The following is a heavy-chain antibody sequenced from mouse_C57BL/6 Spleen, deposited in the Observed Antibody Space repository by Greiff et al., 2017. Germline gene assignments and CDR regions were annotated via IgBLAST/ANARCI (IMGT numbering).Heavy chain of an antibody. CDR2: ISYDGSN. CDR1: GYSITSGYY. CDR3: ARGGHFGAMDY. J-gene: IGHJ4*01. V-gene: IGHV3-6*01. Sequence: ESGPGLVKPSQSLSLSCSVSGYSITSGYYWNWIRQFPGNKLEWMGYISYDGSNNYNPSLTNRISVTRDTSENQFFLKLNSVTTEDTATYYCARGGHFGAMDYWGQGTSVTVSS.